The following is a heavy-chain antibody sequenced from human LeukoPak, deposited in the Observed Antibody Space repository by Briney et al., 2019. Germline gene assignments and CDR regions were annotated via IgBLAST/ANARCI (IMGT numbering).Heavy chain of an antibody. D-gene: IGHD6-13*01. CDR3: AKGSAAGDPRYYYYGLDG. Sequence: GGSLRLSCAGSGFTFTSYPMNWVRQAPGKGLEWVSAISGSGNYIFYADSVKGRFTISRDNSKNALYLQMNSLRAEDTAVYYCAKGSAAGDPRYYYYGLDGWGQGTTVTVSS. CDR2: ISGSGNYI. CDR1: GFTFTSYP. V-gene: IGHV3-23*01. J-gene: IGHJ6*02.